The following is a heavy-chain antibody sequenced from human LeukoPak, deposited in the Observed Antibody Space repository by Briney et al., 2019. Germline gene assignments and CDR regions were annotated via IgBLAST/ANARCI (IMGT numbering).Heavy chain of an antibody. CDR1: GGSISSDY. CDR2: IYYSGST. J-gene: IGHJ4*02. Sequence: SETLSLTCTVSGGSISSDYWSWIRQPPGKGLEWIGYIYYSGSTNYNPSLKSRVTISVDTSKNQFSLKLSSVTAADTAVYYCARDHKGIAALWGQGTLVTVSS. V-gene: IGHV4-59*01. CDR3: ARDHKGIAAL. D-gene: IGHD6-13*01.